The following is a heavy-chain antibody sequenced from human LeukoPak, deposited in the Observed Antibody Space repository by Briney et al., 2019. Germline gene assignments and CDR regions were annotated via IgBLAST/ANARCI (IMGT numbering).Heavy chain of an antibody. CDR2: IYSGGST. CDR3: ARWISYYYDSSGYRNRWFDP. J-gene: IGHJ5*02. CDR1: GFAVSSNY. D-gene: IGHD3-22*01. V-gene: IGHV3-66*01. Sequence: GGSLRLSCAASGFAVSSNYMSWVRQAPGKGLEWVSVIYSGGSTYYADSVKGRFTISRDNSKNTLYLQMNSLRAEDTAVYYCARWISYYYDSSGYRNRWFDPWGQGTLVTVSS.